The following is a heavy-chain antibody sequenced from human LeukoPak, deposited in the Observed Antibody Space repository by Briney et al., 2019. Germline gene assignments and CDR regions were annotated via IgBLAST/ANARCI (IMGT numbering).Heavy chain of an antibody. CDR2: MNPNSGNT. V-gene: IGHV1-8*01. J-gene: IGHJ5*02. CDR1: GYTFASYD. CDR3: ARGIILPRTFSFIAAAPRFDP. Sequence: ASVKVSCKASGYTFASYDINWVRQATGQGLEWMGWMNPNSGNTGYAQKFQGRVTMTRNTSISTAYMELSSLRSEDTAVYYCARGIILPRTFSFIAAAPRFDPWGQGTLVTVSS. D-gene: IGHD6-13*01.